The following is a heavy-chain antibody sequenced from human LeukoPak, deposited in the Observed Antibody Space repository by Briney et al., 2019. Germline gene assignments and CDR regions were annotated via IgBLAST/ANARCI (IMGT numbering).Heavy chain of an antibody. CDR2: IYYSGST. V-gene: IGHV4-59*01. CDR3: ARRVSSGYYYFDY. CDR1: SVSITTYY. J-gene: IGHJ4*02. Sequence: SETLSLTCTVSSVSITTYYWSWIRQTPGKGLELIGYIYYSGSTNYNPSLKSRVTISIDKSKNQFSLSLSSVTAADTAMYYCARRVSSGYYYFDYWGQGTLVTVSS. D-gene: IGHD3-22*01.